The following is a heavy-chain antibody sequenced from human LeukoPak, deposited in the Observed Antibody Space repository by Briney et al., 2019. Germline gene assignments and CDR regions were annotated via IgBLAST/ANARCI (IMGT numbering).Heavy chain of an antibody. CDR2: ISYDGSNK. D-gene: IGHD3-9*01. Sequence: PGGSLRLSCAASGFTFSSYGMHWVRQAPGKGLEWVAVISYDGSNKYYADSVKGRFTISRDNSKNTLYLQMNSLRAEDTAVYYCAKDRWVNYDILTGYYHDYWGQGTLVTVSS. V-gene: IGHV3-30*18. CDR3: AKDRWVNYDILTGYYHDY. J-gene: IGHJ4*02. CDR1: GFTFSSYG.